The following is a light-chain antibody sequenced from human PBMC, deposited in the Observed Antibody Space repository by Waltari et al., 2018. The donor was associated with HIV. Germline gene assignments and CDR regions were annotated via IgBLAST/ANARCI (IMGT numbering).Light chain of an antibody. Sequence: HSVLPQPPSASRTPGQGVSISCSGIASNVGSNTLIWYPQFPGAAPKLLIYSDSQRPSGVPDRFSGFKSGTSASLAISGLQSEDEADYFCAAWDDSRNRPVFGGGTKVTVL. CDR2: SDS. J-gene: IGLJ3*02. CDR1: ASNVGSNT. CDR3: AAWDDSRNRPV. V-gene: IGLV1-44*01.